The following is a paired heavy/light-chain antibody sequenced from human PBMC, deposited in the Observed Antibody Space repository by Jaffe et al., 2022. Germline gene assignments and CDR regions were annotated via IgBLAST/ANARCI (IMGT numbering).Light chain of an antibody. CDR2: DAS. CDR3: QQFYNYPLT. J-gene: IGKJ4*01. V-gene: IGKV1D-13*01. Sequence: AIQLTQSPSSLSASLGDRVTITCRASQGIISALAWYQQRPGKAPKLLIFDASSLQSGVSSRFSGSGSGTDFTLTISSLQPEDFATYYCQQFYNYPLTFGGGTRVEI. CDR1: QGIISA.
Heavy chain of an antibody. CDR3: ARTTFCSNYKCYGGDY. Sequence: QVQLQESGPGLVKPSETLSLTCTVSGYSINNDYYWGWIRQPPGKGLEWIASIYHNGNSYFNPSLKSRVTISIDTSKNQFTLKLSSVTAADTALYYCARTTFCSNYKCYGGDYWGQGTLVTVSS. CDR2: IYHNGNS. CDR1: GYSINNDYY. V-gene: IGHV4-38-2*02. J-gene: IGHJ4*02. D-gene: IGHD3-10*01.